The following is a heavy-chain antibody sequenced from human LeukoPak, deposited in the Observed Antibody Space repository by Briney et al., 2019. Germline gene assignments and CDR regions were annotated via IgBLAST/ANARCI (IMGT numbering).Heavy chain of an antibody. Sequence: PSETLSLTCTVSGGSISSSSYYWDWIRQPPGKGLEWIGSIYYSGSTYYNPSLKSRVTISVDTSKNQFSLKLSSVTAADTAVYYCAATYYYDSSGYYYLYWFDPWGQGTLVTVSS. CDR2: IYYSGST. CDR1: GGSISSSSYY. D-gene: IGHD3-22*01. V-gene: IGHV4-39*07. J-gene: IGHJ5*02. CDR3: AATYYYDSSGYYYLYWFDP.